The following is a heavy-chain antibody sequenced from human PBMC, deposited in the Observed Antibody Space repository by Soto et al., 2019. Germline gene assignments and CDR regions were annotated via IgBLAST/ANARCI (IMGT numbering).Heavy chain of an antibody. Sequence: SETLSLTCTVSGGSISSGGYYWSWIRQHPGKGLEWIGYIYYSGSTYYNPSLKSRVTISVDTSKNQFSLKLSSVTAADTAVYYCARAAIVVVPAAMVREDYYYYMDVWGKGTTVTVSS. D-gene: IGHD2-2*01. CDR2: IYYSGST. V-gene: IGHV4-31*03. J-gene: IGHJ6*03. CDR1: GGSISSGGYY. CDR3: ARAAIVVVPAAMVREDYYYYMDV.